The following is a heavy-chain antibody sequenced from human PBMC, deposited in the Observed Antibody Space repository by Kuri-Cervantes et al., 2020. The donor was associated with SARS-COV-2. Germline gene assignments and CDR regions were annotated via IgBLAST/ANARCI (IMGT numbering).Heavy chain of an antibody. D-gene: IGHD3-10*01. Sequence: SVKVSCKASGGTFSNYAISWVRQAPGQGLEWMGGIIPIFGTANYAQKFQGRVTITADESTSTAYMELSSLRSEDTAVYYCAYRGLMVRGVSTFDPWGQGTLVTVSS. CDR3: AYRGLMVRGVSTFDP. CDR1: GGTFSNYA. J-gene: IGHJ5*02. V-gene: IGHV1-69*13. CDR2: IIPIFGTA.